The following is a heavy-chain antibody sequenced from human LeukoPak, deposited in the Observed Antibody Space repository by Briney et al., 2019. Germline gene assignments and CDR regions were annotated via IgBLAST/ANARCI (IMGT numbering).Heavy chain of an antibody. D-gene: IGHD6-6*01. Sequence: SETLSLTCTVSGGSISSYYWSWIRQPPGKGLEWMGYIYFSGSTNYNPRLKNGGTISVHTYKNQLSLKLNSVTAADTAVYYCARQSSTGMNFYWYLDLWGRGTLVTVSS. CDR2: IYFSGST. J-gene: IGHJ2*01. CDR3: ARQSSTGMNFYWYLDL. V-gene: IGHV4-59*08. CDR1: GGSISSYY.